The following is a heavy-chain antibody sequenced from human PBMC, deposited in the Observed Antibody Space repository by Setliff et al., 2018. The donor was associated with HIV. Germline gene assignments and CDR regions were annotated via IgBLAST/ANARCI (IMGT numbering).Heavy chain of an antibody. Sequence: GGSLRLSCAASGFTLSTYGMHWVRQTPGKGLEWVGRIHYNGNDKFYVDSVKGRFTISIDASTNTLYLQMNGLKTEDTGVYYCTTLVGANPWHDAFDIWGHGTMVTVSS. D-gene: IGHD1-26*01. V-gene: IGHV3-30*02. CDR2: IHYNGNDK. CDR1: GFTLSTYG. CDR3: TTLVGANPWHDAFDI. J-gene: IGHJ3*02.